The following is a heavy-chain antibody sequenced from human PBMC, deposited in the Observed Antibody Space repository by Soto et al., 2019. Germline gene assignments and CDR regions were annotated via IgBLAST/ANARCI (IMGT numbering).Heavy chain of an antibody. D-gene: IGHD3-3*01. Sequence: SETLSLTCTVSGGSVSRRSSYWGWIRQPPGKGLEWIASIYYGGTMYYNPSLNSRVTISVDTSKNEFSLKLTSVTAADTAVYYCTRQMLDDFWSAYPYWYFDLWGRGTLVTVSS. CDR2: IYYGGTM. J-gene: IGHJ2*01. CDR3: TRQMLDDFWSAYPYWYFDL. CDR1: GGSVSRRSSY. V-gene: IGHV4-39*01.